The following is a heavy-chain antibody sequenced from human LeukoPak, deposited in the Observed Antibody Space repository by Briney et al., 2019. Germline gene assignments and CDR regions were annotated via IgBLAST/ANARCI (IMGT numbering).Heavy chain of an antibody. CDR2: ISSSSSNI. J-gene: IGHJ4*02. V-gene: IGHV3-48*04. CDR1: GFTFSSYG. D-gene: IGHD4-23*01. Sequence: GGSLRLSCAASGFTFSSYGMSWVRQAPGKGLEWVSYISSSSSNIKYADSVKGRFTVTRDNAKNSLYLQMNSLRAEDTAVYYCARCRTTVVTTNFDYWGPGTLVTVSS. CDR3: ARCRTTVVTTNFDY.